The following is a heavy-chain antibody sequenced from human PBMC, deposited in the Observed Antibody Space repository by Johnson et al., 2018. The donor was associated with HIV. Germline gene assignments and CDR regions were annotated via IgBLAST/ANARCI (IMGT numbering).Heavy chain of an antibody. V-gene: IGHV3-66*01. CDR2: IYSGGST. CDR1: GIIVTGNF. Sequence: VQLVESGGGLVQPGGSLRLSCAASGIIVTGNFMSWVRKAPGKGLEWVSVIYSGGSTYYADSVKGRLTISRDNSKNTLYLQMNSLRAEDTVVYYWAAMDGSGSYWAFDIWGQGTMVTVSS. CDR3: AAMDGSGSYWAFDI. J-gene: IGHJ3*02. D-gene: IGHD3-10*01.